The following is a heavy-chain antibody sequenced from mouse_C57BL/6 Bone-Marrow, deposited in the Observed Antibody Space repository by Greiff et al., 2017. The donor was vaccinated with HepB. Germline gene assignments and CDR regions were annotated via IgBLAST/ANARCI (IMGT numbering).Heavy chain of an antibody. D-gene: IGHD2-4*01. V-gene: IGHV1-69*01. CDR3: ARDYYYDGEGFAY. CDR1: GYTFTSYW. CDR2: IDPSDSYT. Sequence: QVQLQQPGAELVMPGASVKLSCKASGYTFTSYWMHWVKQRPGQGLEWIGEIDPSDSYTNYNQKFKGKSTLTVDKSSSTAYMQLSSLTTEDSAVYYCARDYYYDGEGFAYWDQGTLVTVTA. J-gene: IGHJ3*01.